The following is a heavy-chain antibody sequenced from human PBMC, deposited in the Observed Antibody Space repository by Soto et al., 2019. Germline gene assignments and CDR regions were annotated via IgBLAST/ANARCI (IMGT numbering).Heavy chain of an antibody. V-gene: IGHV3-48*03. CDR1: GLTFSRYE. J-gene: IGHJ3*01. Sequence: EVKLMESGGGLVQPGGSLRLSCAASGLTFSRYEMNWVRQAPGKGLEWIAYIHGSATTMFYADSVKGRFTISRDNPKTSLYLQLNTLSAEDTGVYFCAPSSGGGGAFDFWGQGTIVTVSS. CDR3: APSSGGGGAFDF. CDR2: IHGSATTM. D-gene: IGHD3-10*01.